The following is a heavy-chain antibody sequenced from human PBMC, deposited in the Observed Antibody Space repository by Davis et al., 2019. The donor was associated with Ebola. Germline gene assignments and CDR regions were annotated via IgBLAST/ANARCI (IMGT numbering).Heavy chain of an antibody. J-gene: IGHJ4*02. CDR1: GFTFSSYG. D-gene: IGHD6-13*01. CDR3: ARAYGSSWYDY. V-gene: IGHV3-30*03. CDR2: ISYDGSNK. Sequence: GESLKISCAASGFTFSSYGMHWVRQAPGKGLEWVAVISYDGSNKYYADSVKGRFTISRDNSKNTLYLQMNSLRDEDTAVYYCARAYGSSWYDYWGQGTLVTVSS.